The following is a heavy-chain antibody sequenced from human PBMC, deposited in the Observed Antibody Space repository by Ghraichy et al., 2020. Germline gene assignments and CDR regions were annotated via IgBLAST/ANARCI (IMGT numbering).Heavy chain of an antibody. CDR1: GFTFSSYG. CDR2: ISYDGSIK. CDR3: ARYYNGDYVAFDY. J-gene: IGHJ4*02. Sequence: GGSLRLSCAASGFTFSSYGMHWVRQAPGKGLEWVAVISYDGSIKYYADSVKGRFTISRDNCKNTLYLQMNSLRAEDTAVYYCARYYNGDYVAFDYWGQGTLVTVSS. V-gene: IGHV3-30*03. D-gene: IGHD4-17*01.